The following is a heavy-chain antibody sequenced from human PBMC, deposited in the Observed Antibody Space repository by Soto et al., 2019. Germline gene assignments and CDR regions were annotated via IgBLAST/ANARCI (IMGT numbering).Heavy chain of an antibody. Sequence: EVQLVESGGGLVQPGGSLRLSCAASGFTFSSYAMHWVRQAPGKGLEYVSAISSNGGSTYYANSVKGRFTISRDNSKNTLYLQMGSLRAEDMAVYYCASGGSGFYFVYWGQGTLVTVSS. J-gene: IGHJ4*02. CDR3: ASGGSGFYFVY. V-gene: IGHV3-64*01. CDR1: GFTFSSYA. D-gene: IGHD3-16*01. CDR2: ISSNGGST.